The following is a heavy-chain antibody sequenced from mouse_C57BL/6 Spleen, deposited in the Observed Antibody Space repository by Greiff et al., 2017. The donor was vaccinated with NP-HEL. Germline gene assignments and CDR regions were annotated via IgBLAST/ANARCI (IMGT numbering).Heavy chain of an antibody. D-gene: IGHD1-1*01. V-gene: IGHV1-15*01. Sequence: VQLQQSGAELVRPGASVTLSCKASGYTFTDYEMHWVKQTPVHGLEWIGAIDPETGGAAYNQKFKGKAILTADKSSSTAYMELRSLTSEDSAVYDCTRWGYYGSSYAMDYWGQGTSVTVSS. J-gene: IGHJ4*01. CDR3: TRWGYYGSSYAMDY. CDR1: GYTFTDYE. CDR2: IDPETGGA.